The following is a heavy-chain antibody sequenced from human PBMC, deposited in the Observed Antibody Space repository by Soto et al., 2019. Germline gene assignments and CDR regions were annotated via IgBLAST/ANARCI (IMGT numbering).Heavy chain of an antibody. D-gene: IGHD2-8*02. Sequence: QVQLQQWGAGLLKPSETLSLTCAVYGGSFSGYYWTWIRQPPGTGLEWIGEINHSGSTNYNPSLKCRVTISVDTSKNQFSLKLTSVTAADTAVYYCARDKITGLFEYWGQGTLVTVSS. V-gene: IGHV4-34*01. CDR2: INHSGST. CDR1: GGSFSGYY. J-gene: IGHJ4*02. CDR3: ARDKITGLFEY.